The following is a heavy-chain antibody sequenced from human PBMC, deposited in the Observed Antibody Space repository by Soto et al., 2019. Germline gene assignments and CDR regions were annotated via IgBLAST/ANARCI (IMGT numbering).Heavy chain of an antibody. Sequence: ASVKVSCKASGYTFTSYGISWVRQAPGQGLEWMGWISAYNGNTNYAQKLQGRVTMTTDTSTSTAYMELRSLRSDDTAVYYCARPYSSGLAYYYYYGMDVWGQGTTVTVSS. CDR2: ISAYNGNT. V-gene: IGHV1-18*04. CDR1: GYTFTSYG. J-gene: IGHJ6*02. D-gene: IGHD6-19*01. CDR3: ARPYSSGLAYYYYYGMDV.